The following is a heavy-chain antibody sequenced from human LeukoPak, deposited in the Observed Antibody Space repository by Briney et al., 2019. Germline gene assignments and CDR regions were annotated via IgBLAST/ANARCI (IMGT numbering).Heavy chain of an antibody. J-gene: IGHJ4*02. CDR1: GFTFSSYA. Sequence: GGSLRLSCAASGFTFSSYAMYSVRQAPGKGLEWVAVISYDGSNKYYADSVKGRFTISRDNSKNTLYLQINSLRAEDTAVYYCARDFDYWGQGTLVTVSS. CDR2: ISYDGSNK. CDR3: ARDFDY. V-gene: IGHV3-30-3*01.